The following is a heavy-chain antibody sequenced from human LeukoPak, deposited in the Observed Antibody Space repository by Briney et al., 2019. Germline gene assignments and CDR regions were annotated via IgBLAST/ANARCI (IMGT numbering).Heavy chain of an antibody. CDR1: GLTFISYA. Sequence: LRLACAASGLTFISYAIGSVRQQAGNWREWVSSIRGSGGSTYYADSVKGRFTISRDNSKNTLYLQMNSLRAEDTAVYYCAKYPKSSIVGATLFDYWGQGTLVTVSS. CDR3: AKYPKSSIVGATLFDY. J-gene: IGHJ4*02. D-gene: IGHD1-26*01. CDR2: IRGSGGST. V-gene: IGHV3-23*01.